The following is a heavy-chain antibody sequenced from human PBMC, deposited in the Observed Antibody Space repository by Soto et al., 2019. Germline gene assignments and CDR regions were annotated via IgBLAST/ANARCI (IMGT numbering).Heavy chain of an antibody. CDR2: ISYDGSNK. V-gene: IGHV3-30*18. D-gene: IGHD3-22*01. CDR3: ANYYDSSGPQDAAFDI. J-gene: IGHJ3*02. CDR1: GFTFSSYG. Sequence: PGGSLRLSCAASGFTFSSYGMHWVRQAPGKGLEWVAVISYDGSNKYYADSVKGRFTISRDNSKNTLYLQMNSLRAEDTAVYYCANYYDSSGPQDAAFDIWGQGTTVTVSS.